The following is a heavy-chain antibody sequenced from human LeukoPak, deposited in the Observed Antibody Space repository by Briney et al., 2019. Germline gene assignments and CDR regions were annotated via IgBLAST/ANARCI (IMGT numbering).Heavy chain of an antibody. CDR2: MNPNSGNT. V-gene: IGHV1-8*01. Sequence: GASVKVSCKASGYTFTSYDINWVRQATGQGLEWMGWMNPNSGNTGYAQKFQGRVTMTRNTSISTAYMELSSLRSEDTAVYYCARRAAFEWDPRWLVLSNDHWGQGTLVTVSS. J-gene: IGHJ4*02. CDR1: GYTFTSYD. CDR3: ARRAAFEWDPRWLVLSNDH. D-gene: IGHD6-19*01.